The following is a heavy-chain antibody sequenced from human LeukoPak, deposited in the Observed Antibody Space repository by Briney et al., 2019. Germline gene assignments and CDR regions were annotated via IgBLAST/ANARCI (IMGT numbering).Heavy chain of an antibody. Sequence: ASVKVSCKASGYTFTGYYMHWVRQAPGQGLEWMGWINPNSGGTNYVQKFQGRVTMTRDTSISTAYMELSRLRSDDTAVYYCARDSLRGYSGYENDYGGQGTLVTVSA. CDR2: INPNSGGT. J-gene: IGHJ4*02. D-gene: IGHD5-12*01. V-gene: IGHV1-2*02. CDR1: GYTFTGYY. CDR3: ARDSLRGYSGYENDY.